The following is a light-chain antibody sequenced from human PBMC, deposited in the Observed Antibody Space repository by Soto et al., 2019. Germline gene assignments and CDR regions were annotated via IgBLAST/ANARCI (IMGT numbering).Light chain of an antibody. CDR3: QQYGNSPIT. J-gene: IGKJ5*01. V-gene: IGKV3-20*01. CDR1: QSVTNNY. Sequence: EIVLTQSPGTLSLSPGERATLSCRASQSVTNNYLAWFQQKPGQAPRLLMYGASSRATGIPDRFSGSGSGTDFTLTISRLEPEDFAVYYCQQYGNSPITFGQGTRLEN. CDR2: GAS.